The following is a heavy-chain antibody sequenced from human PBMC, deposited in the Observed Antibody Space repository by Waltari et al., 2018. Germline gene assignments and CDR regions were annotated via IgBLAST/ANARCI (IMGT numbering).Heavy chain of an antibody. CDR2: IILTSGCT. Sequence: VQLVQSGAEMKRPGASLRVSCRTSGDSLTGFYLHWVRQAPGQGLEWMVSIILTSGCTNYAQAFKGRVTMTRYTSIDTAYVELSVLTSEDTAVYYCARVGDRGVRNALEIWGQGTTVIVSP. CDR1: GDSLTGFY. V-gene: IGHV1-2*02. CDR3: ARVGDRGVRNALEI. D-gene: IGHD3-16*01. J-gene: IGHJ3*02.